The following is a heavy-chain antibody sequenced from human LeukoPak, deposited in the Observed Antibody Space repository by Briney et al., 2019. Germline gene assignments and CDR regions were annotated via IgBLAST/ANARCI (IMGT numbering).Heavy chain of an antibody. Sequence: GGSLRLSCAASGFTFSSYAMSWVRQAPGKGLEWVSAISGSGGSTYYADSVKGRFTISRDNSKNTLYLQMNSLRAEDTAVYYCAKDNFWSGYVPAHILTGYYSYYYYGMGVWGQGTTVTVSS. CDR1: GFTFSSYA. CDR2: ISGSGGST. D-gene: IGHD3-9*01. J-gene: IGHJ6*02. CDR3: AKDNFWSGYVPAHILTGYYSYYYYGMGV. V-gene: IGHV3-23*01.